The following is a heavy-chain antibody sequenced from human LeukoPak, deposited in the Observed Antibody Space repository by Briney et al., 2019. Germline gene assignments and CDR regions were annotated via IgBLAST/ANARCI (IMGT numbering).Heavy chain of an antibody. J-gene: IGHJ5*02. V-gene: IGHV3-74*01. CDR1: GLTFSNSW. CDR2: MYGDMRDI. D-gene: IGHD5-12*01. CDR3: ARDLGLRGST. Sequence: GGSLRLSCEASGLTFSNSWMHWVRQIPGKGLVWVSRMYGDMRDISYADSGKGRFTISRDNAKNTVYLQMNSLRGEDTAVYYCARDLGLRGSTWGQGTLVTVSS.